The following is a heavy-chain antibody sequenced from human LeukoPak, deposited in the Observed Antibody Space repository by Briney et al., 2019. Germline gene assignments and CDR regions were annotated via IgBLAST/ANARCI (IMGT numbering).Heavy chain of an antibody. J-gene: IGHJ4*02. Sequence: SETLSLTCTVSGGSISSYYWSWIRQPPGKGLEWIGYIYYSGSTNYNPSLKSRVTISVDTSKNQFSPKLSSVTAADTAVYYCARLDYYDSSAAWGFDYWGQGTLVTVSS. V-gene: IGHV4-59*01. D-gene: IGHD3-22*01. CDR2: IYYSGST. CDR3: ARLDYYDSSAAWGFDY. CDR1: GGSISSYY.